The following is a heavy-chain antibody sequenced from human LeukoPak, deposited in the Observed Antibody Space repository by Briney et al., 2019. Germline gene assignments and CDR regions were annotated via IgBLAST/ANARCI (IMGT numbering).Heavy chain of an antibody. D-gene: IGHD6-19*01. CDR2: ISYDGSNK. CDR3: ARSGPSQWLVRFFDY. V-gene: IGHV3-30*04. Sequence: PGGSLRLSCAASGFSFSNYAMNWVRQAPGKGREWVAVISYDGSNKYYADSVKGRFTISRDNSKNTLYLQMNSLRAEDTAVYYCARSGPSQWLVRFFDYWGQGTLVTVSS. J-gene: IGHJ4*02. CDR1: GFSFSNYA.